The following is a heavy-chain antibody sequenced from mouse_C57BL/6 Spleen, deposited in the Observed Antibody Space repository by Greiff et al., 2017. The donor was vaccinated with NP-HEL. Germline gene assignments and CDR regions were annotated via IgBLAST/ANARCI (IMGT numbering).Heavy chain of an antibody. CDR2: IYPSDSET. V-gene: IGHV1-61*01. CDR3: ARRQLRRGFDY. Sequence: VQLQQPGAELVRPGSSVKLSCKASGYTFTSYWMDWVKQRPGQGLEWIGNIYPSDSETHYNQKFKDKATLTVDKSSSTAYMQLSSLTSEDSAVYYCARRQLRRGFDYWGQGTTLTVSS. J-gene: IGHJ2*01. CDR1: GYTFTSYW. D-gene: IGHD3-2*02.